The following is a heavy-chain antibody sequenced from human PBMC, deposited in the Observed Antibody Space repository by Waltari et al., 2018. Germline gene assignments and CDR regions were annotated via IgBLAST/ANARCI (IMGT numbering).Heavy chain of an antibody. CDR1: GFSFSRFA. J-gene: IGHJ4*02. CDR2: VGFDGRNK. D-gene: IGHD3-16*01. CDR3: AKDVEGELYYFDN. Sequence: VQLVESGGGVVQPGRSMRLCWAASGFSFSRFAMHWVRRAPGKGLDWVAVVGFDGRNKFYAESVKGRFTISRDNSKNTLYLQMESLRAEDTAIYYCAKDVEGELYYFDNWGQGTLVTVSS. V-gene: IGHV3-30*18.